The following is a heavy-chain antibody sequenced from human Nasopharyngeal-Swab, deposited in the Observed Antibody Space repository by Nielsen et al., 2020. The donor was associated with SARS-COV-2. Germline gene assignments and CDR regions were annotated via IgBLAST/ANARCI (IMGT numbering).Heavy chain of an antibody. CDR1: GFTFSSYD. CDR2: IGTAGDT. CDR3: ARGTIETAQIHYYYYMDV. J-gene: IGHJ6*03. Sequence: GGSLRLSCAASGFTFSSYDMHWVRQATGKGLEWVSAIGTAGDTYYPGSVKGRFTISRENAKNSLYLQMNSLRAGDTAVYYCARGTIETAQIHYYYYMDVWGKGTTVTVSS. V-gene: IGHV3-13*04. D-gene: IGHD5-18*01.